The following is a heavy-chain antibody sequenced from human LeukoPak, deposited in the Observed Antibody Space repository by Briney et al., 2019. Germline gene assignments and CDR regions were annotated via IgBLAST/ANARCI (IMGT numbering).Heavy chain of an antibody. D-gene: IGHD6-19*01. CDR3: ARDCTVAGTGWFDP. J-gene: IGHJ5*02. CDR1: GFTFSSYS. Sequence: GGSLRLSRAASGFTFSSYSMNWVRQAPGKGLEWVSSISSSSSYIYYADSVKGRFTISRDNAKNSLYLQMNSLRAEDTAVYYCARDCTVAGTGWFDPWGQGTLVTVSS. CDR2: ISSSSSYI. V-gene: IGHV3-21*01.